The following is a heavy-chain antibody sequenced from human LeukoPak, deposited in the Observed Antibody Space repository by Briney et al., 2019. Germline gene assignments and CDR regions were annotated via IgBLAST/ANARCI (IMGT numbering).Heavy chain of an antibody. CDR3: AREGVGLRLGELSPNYFDY. V-gene: IGHV4-59*01. J-gene: IGHJ4*02. CDR1: GGSISSYY. D-gene: IGHD3-16*02. Sequence: PSETLSLTCTVSGGSISSYYWSRIRQPPGKGLEWIGYIYYSGSTNYNPSLKSRVTISVDTSKNQFSLKLSSVTAADTAVYYCAREGVGLRLGELSPNYFDYWGQGTLVTVSS. CDR2: IYYSGST.